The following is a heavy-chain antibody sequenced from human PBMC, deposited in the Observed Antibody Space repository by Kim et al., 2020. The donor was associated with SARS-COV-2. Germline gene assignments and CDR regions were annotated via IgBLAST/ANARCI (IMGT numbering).Heavy chain of an antibody. D-gene: IGHD6-25*01. CDR3: ARDRKKYAAAGLDV. J-gene: IGHJ6*02. V-gene: IGHV3-33*01. Sequence: ADTVKGRFTISRDNSKNPLYLQMNSLRAEDTAVYYCARDRKKYAAAGLDVWGQGTTVTVSS.